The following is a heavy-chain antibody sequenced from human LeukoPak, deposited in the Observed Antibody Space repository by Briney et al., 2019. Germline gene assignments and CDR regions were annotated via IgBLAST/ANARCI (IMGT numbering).Heavy chain of an antibody. Sequence: ASVTVSCKASGYTFTSYDINWVRQATGHGLEWMGWMNPNSGNTGYAQKFQGRVTMTRNTSISTAYMELSSLRSEDTAVYFCARAPYSSGWYDIYYYYYGMDVWGQGTTVTVSS. J-gene: IGHJ6*02. V-gene: IGHV1-8*01. CDR1: GYTFTSYD. D-gene: IGHD6-19*01. CDR3: ARAPYSSGWYDIYYYYYGMDV. CDR2: MNPNSGNT.